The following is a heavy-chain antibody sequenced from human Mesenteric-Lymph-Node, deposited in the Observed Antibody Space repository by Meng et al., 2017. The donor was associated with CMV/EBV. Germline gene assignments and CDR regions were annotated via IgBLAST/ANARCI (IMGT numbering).Heavy chain of an antibody. CDR1: SISSGGYY. Sequence: SISSGGYYWSWIRQHPGKGLEWIGYIYYSGSTYYNPSLKSRVTISVDTSKNQFSLKLSSVTAADTAVYYCARGYRGYSYGSRGWFDPWGQGTLVTVSS. CDR3: ARGYRGYSYGSRGWFDP. V-gene: IGHV4-31*02. CDR2: IYYSGST. J-gene: IGHJ5*02. D-gene: IGHD5-18*01.